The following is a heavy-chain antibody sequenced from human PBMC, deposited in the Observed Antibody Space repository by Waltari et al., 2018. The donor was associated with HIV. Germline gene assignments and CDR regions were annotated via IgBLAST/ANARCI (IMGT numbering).Heavy chain of an antibody. D-gene: IGHD3-3*01. CDR3: ARTKYDLWSGSYFDS. CDR1: GFSFSDYY. Sequence: QVQLVESGGGLVKPGGSLRLSCGASGFSFSDYYMSWIRLAPGKGLEWVSSISSRGNNTHYADSVQGRITISRDNAKNSLYLQMNTLRAEDTAVYYCARTKYDLWSGSYFDSWGQGTLVTVSS. J-gene: IGHJ5*01. CDR2: ISSRGNNT. V-gene: IGHV3-11*01.